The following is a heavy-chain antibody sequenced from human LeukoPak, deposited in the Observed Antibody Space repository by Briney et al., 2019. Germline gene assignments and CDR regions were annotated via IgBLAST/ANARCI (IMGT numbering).Heavy chain of an antibody. CDR3: ARFVAATGNFDY. V-gene: IGHV4-30-2*01. J-gene: IGHJ4*02. D-gene: IGHD6-13*01. Sequence: SETLSLICAVSGGSISSGGYSWSSIRQPPGKGLEWIRYIYHSGSTHYNPSLKSRVTISVDRSKTQCSLKLSSVTAADTAVYYCARFVAATGNFDYWGQGTLVTVSS. CDR2: IYHSGST. CDR1: GGSISSGGYS.